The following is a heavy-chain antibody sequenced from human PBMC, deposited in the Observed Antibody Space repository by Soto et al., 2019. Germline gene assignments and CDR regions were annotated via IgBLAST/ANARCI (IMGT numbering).Heavy chain of an antibody. J-gene: IGHJ4*02. D-gene: IGHD2-21*02. Sequence: PGESLKISCKGSGYSFTSYWISWVRQMPGKGLEWMGRIDPSDSYTNYSPSFQGHVTISADKSISTAYLQWSSLKASDTAMYYCARRGAEALVTATHIVEPYFDYWGQGTLVTSPQ. CDR2: IDPSDSYT. CDR1: GYSFTSYW. V-gene: IGHV5-10-1*01. CDR3: ARRGAEALVTATHIVEPYFDY.